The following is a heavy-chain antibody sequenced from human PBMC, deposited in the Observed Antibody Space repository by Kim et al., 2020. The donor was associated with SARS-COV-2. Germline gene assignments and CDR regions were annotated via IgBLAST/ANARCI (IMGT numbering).Heavy chain of an antibody. D-gene: IGHD3-16*01. CDR3: ARERGGTGAVFDY. V-gene: IGHV3-53*01. J-gene: IGHJ4*02. Sequence: YADSVKGRFTISRDNSKNTVYLQMNSLRVEATAVYFCARERGGTGAVFDYWGQGTLVTVSS.